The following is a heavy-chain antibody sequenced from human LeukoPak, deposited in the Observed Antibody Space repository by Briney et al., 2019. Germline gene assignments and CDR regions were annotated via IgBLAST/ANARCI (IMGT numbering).Heavy chain of an antibody. Sequence: GGSLRLSCVASGFSFSSYPMNWVRQAPGKGLEWVSHINSDTNITPYTASVEGRFTISRDNARYSLFLQMNSLRVEDTAVYYCVRENQLRCWGQGTLVSVSS. CDR2: INSDTNIT. J-gene: IGHJ4*02. CDR1: GFSFSSYP. V-gene: IGHV3-48*04. CDR3: VRENQLRC. D-gene: IGHD5-12*01.